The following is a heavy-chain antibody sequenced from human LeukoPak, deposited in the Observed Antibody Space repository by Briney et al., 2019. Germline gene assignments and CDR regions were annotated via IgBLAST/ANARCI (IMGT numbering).Heavy chain of an antibody. CDR2: IYYSGST. V-gene: IGHV4-59*01. Sequence: SETLSLTCTVSGGSISSYYWSWIRQPPGKGLEWVGYIYYSGSTTYNPSLKSRVTISVDTSKNQFSLKLSSVTAADTAVYYCAGLGSGSYYINYWGQGTLVTVSS. J-gene: IGHJ4*02. CDR3: AGLGSGSYYINY. D-gene: IGHD3-10*01. CDR1: GGSISSYY.